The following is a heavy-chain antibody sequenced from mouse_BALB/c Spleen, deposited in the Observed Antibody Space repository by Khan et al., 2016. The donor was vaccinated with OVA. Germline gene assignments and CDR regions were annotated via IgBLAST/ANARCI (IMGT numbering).Heavy chain of an antibody. CDR1: GFTFSTYA. CDR3: ARSPYGNFAY. Sequence: EVELVESGGGLVKPGGSLKLSCAASGFTFSTYAMSWVRQTPEKRLEWVATISSDGDYTYYPDNVTGRFTISRDNAKNPLYLQMSSRRSEDTAMYYCARSPYGNFAYWGQGTLVTVSA. J-gene: IGHJ3*01. D-gene: IGHD2-1*01. CDR2: ISSDGDYT. V-gene: IGHV5-9-3*01.